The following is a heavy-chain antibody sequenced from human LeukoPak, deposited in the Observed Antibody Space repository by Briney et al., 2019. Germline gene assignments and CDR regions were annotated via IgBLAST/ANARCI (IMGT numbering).Heavy chain of an antibody. CDR1: GFSLSSCG. CDR2: MSFDGNNK. CDR3: EKDPLQYGSGSYYFDY. J-gene: IGHJ4*02. Sequence: GGSLRLSCAASGFSLSSCGMHWVRQAPGKGLEWVAFMSFDGNNKYYADSVKGRFTISRDSSKNTLYLQMNSLRAEDTAVYYCEKDPLQYGSGSYYFDYWGQGTLVTVSS. V-gene: IGHV3-30*02. D-gene: IGHD3-10*01.